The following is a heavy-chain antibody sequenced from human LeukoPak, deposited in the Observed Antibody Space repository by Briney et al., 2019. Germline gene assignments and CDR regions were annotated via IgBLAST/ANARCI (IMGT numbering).Heavy chain of an antibody. Sequence: GGSLRLSCAASGFTFDDYAMHWVRQAPGKGLEWVSGISWNSGIIGYADSVKGRFTISRDNAKTSLYLQMNSLRAEDMALYYCAKDKDYDFWSGYFDYWGQGPLVTVSS. D-gene: IGHD3-3*01. CDR1: GFTFDDYA. J-gene: IGHJ4*02. V-gene: IGHV3-9*03. CDR2: ISWNSGII. CDR3: AKDKDYDFWSGYFDY.